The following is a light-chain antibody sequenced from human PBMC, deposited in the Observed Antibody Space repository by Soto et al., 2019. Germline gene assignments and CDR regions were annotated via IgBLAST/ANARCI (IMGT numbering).Light chain of an antibody. V-gene: IGKV1-9*01. Sequence: IQLTQSPSSLSASVGDRVTITCRASRGISSYLAWYQQKPGKAPKLLIYLASTLQSGVPSRFSGSGSGTDFSLTISSLQPEDVATYYCQKYNSAPWTFGQGTKVEIK. CDR3: QKYNSAPWT. CDR2: LAS. CDR1: RGISSY. J-gene: IGKJ1*01.